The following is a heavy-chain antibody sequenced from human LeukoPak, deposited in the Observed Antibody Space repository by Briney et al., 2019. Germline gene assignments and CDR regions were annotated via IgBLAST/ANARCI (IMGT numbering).Heavy chain of an antibody. D-gene: IGHD4-11*01. Sequence: SETLSLTCTVSGGSNSSSSYYWGWIRQPPGKGLEWIGSIYYSGSTYYNPSLKSRVTISVDTSKNQFSLKLSSVTAADTAVYYCARLDDYSKEDYWGQGTLVTVSS. CDR1: GGSNSSSSYY. V-gene: IGHV4-39*01. CDR2: IYYSGST. J-gene: IGHJ4*02. CDR3: ARLDDYSKEDY.